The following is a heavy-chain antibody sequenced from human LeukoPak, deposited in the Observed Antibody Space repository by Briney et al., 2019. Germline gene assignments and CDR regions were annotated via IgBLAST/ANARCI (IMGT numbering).Heavy chain of an antibody. CDR2: IFYRGSS. V-gene: IGHV4-59*08. D-gene: IGHD3-10*01. Sequence: PSETLSLTCTVSGGSISNYYWSWIRQPPGKGLEWIGYIFYRGSSNYNPSLKSRVTISVDTSKNQFSLKLGSVTAADTAVYYCARHGSYYYASGSRHYYYGMDAWGQGTTVTVSS. J-gene: IGHJ6*02. CDR1: GGSISNYY. CDR3: ARHGSYYYASGSRHYYYGMDA.